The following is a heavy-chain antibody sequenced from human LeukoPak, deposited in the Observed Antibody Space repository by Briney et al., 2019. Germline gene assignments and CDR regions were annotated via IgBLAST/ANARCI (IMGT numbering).Heavy chain of an antibody. D-gene: IGHD3-22*01. J-gene: IGHJ4*02. Sequence: PSETLSLTCAVSGGSFSGYYWSWVCQPPAKGLEWVGEINHSGSTNYNPSLKSRVTISVDTSKSQFSLKLSSVTAADTAVYYCASLSYYYESSGYYLFDYWGQGTLVTVSS. CDR1: GGSFSGYY. V-gene: IGHV4-34*01. CDR2: INHSGST. CDR3: ASLSYYYESSGYYLFDY.